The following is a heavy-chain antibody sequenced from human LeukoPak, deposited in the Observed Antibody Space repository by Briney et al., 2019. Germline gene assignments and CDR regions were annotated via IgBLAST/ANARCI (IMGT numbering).Heavy chain of an antibody. CDR3: ARGGYSFDY. CDR2: LHADGVEQ. CDR1: GFSLSGYW. D-gene: IGHD5-18*01. Sequence: GGSLRLSCAASGFSLSGYWMTWVRQAPGKGLEWVARLHADGVEQNYVDSMTGRFTMSRDNAKNSLDLQMNSLRVEDTAVYYCARGGYSFDYLGQGTLVAVSS. J-gene: IGHJ4*02. V-gene: IGHV3-7*01.